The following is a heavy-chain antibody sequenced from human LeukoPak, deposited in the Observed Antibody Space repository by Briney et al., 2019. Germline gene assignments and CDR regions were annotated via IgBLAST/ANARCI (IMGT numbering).Heavy chain of an antibody. D-gene: IGHD2-15*01. CDR3: AKRVTYSIDS. CDR1: GFTFSTYW. V-gene: IGHV3-7*05. Sequence: GGSLRRSCAASGFTFSTYWMSWVRQAPGKGLEWVVNIKQDGSEKYYVDSVKGRFTVSRDNAKNSLDLQMHSLRAEDTAIYYCAKRVTYSIDSWGQGTLVTVSS. CDR2: IKQDGSEK. J-gene: IGHJ4*02.